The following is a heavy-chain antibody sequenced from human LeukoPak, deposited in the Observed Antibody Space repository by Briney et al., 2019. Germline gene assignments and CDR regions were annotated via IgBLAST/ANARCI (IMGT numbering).Heavy chain of an antibody. CDR2: FDPEDGET. CDR3: AREIAVAGTDY. Sequence: ASVKVSCKVSGYTLTELSMHWVRQAPGKGLEWMGGFDPEDGETIYAQKFQGRVTMTRDTSTSTVYMELSSLRSEDTAVYYCAREIAVAGTDYWGQGTLVTVSS. V-gene: IGHV1-24*01. D-gene: IGHD6-19*01. J-gene: IGHJ4*02. CDR1: GYTLTELS.